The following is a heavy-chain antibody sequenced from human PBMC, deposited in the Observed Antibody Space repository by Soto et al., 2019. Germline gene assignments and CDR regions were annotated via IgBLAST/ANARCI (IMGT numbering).Heavy chain of an antibody. J-gene: IGHJ5*02. CDR2: IYYSGST. CDR1: GGSISSSSYY. Sequence: SETLSLTCTVSGGSISSSSYYWGWIRQPPGGGLDWIGSIYYSGSTYYNPSLKSRVTISVDTSKNQFSLKLSSVTAADTAVYYCVRLCRYNWFDPWGQGTLVTVSS. V-gene: IGHV4-39*01. D-gene: IGHD2-15*01. CDR3: VRLCRYNWFDP.